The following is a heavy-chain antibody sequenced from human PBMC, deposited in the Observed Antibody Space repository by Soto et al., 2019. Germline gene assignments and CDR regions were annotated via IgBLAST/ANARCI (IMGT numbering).Heavy chain of an antibody. CDR2: INHSGST. V-gene: IGHV4-34*01. Sequence: SETLSLTCAVYGGSFSGYYWSWIRQPPGKGLEWIGEINHSGSTNYNPSLKSRVTISVDTSKNQFSLKLSSVTAADTAVYYCARGLASSGWYVFDYWGKGTLVTVSS. J-gene: IGHJ4*02. D-gene: IGHD6-19*01. CDR3: ARGLASSGWYVFDY. CDR1: GGSFSGYY.